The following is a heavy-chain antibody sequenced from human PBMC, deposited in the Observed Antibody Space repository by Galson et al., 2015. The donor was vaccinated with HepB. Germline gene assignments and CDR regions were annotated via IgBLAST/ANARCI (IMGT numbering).Heavy chain of an antibody. D-gene: IGHD3-10*01. CDR1: GFTFSTYA. Sequence: SLRLSCAVSGFTFSTYAMSWVRQAPGKGLEWVSLISGSGGSTYYADSVKGRFTISRDNSKNTLYLQMNSLRAEDTAVYYCANLGGGVDVWGQGTTVTVSS. J-gene: IGHJ6*02. CDR3: ANLGGGVDV. CDR2: ISGSGGST. V-gene: IGHV3-23*01.